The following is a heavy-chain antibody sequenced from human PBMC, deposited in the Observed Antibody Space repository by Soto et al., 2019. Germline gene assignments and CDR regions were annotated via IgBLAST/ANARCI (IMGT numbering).Heavy chain of an antibody. D-gene: IGHD5-18*01. CDR2: INPNGGIT. Sequence: ASVKVSCKASGYTFTHYYIHWVRQAPGQGLEWMGIINPNGGITTYAQKFRAGFTMTRDTSTSTVYLELSSLRSEDSAIYYCATSVNSAMAFDYWGQGTLVTVSS. CDR1: GYTFTHYY. J-gene: IGHJ4*02. CDR3: ATSVNSAMAFDY. V-gene: IGHV1-46*01.